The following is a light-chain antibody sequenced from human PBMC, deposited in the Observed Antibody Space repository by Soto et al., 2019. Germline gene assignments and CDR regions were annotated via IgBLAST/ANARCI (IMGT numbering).Light chain of an antibody. J-gene: IGKJ2*01. CDR1: QSIGSW. V-gene: IGKV1-5*03. Sequence: DIQMTQSPSTLSASVGDGVTITCRASQSIGSWVAWYQQKPGKAPKLLIYKATNLQSGVPSRFSGSGSGTDFSLTISSLQPVDSATYFCQQYYDFQYTFGPGTKMEI. CDR2: KAT. CDR3: QQYYDFQYT.